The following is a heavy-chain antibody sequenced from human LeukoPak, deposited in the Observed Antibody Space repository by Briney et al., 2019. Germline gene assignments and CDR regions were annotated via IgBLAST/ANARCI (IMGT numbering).Heavy chain of an antibody. V-gene: IGHV1-18*01. J-gene: IGHJ4*02. D-gene: IGHD3-9*01. CDR2: ISVYNGNT. Sequence: ASVKVSCKASGYTFTSFGVSWVRQAPGQGLEWLGWISVYNGNTDYAQNFQGRVTLTTETSTNTAYMELRGLTSGDTAIYYCARGGADYDILSGLYLGYWGQGTLVTVSS. CDR3: ARGGADYDILSGLYLGY. CDR1: GYTFTSFG.